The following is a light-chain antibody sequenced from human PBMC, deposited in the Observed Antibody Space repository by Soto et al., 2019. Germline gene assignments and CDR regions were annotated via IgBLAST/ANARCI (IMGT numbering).Light chain of an antibody. CDR3: QQSYSTTWT. CDR2: AAS. CDR1: QGISTY. J-gene: IGKJ1*01. Sequence: DIQMTQSPSSLSASVGDSVTITCRASQGISTYLNWYQQKPGKAPKLLIYAASSLQSGVPSRFSGSESETDFTLTISSLQPEDSANYSCQQSYSTTWTFGQGTKLDIK. V-gene: IGKV1-39*01.